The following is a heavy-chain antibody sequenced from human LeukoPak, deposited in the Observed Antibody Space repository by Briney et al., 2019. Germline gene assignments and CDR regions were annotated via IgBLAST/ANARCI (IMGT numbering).Heavy chain of an antibody. D-gene: IGHD3-16*01. Sequence: GASVKVSCKASGGTFSSYAISWVRQAPGQGLEWMGRIIPILGIANYAQKFQGRVTITADKSTSTAYMELRSLRSDDTAVYYCASGGSAQFDYWGQGTLVTVSS. V-gene: IGHV1-69*04. J-gene: IGHJ4*02. CDR2: IIPILGIA. CDR1: GGTFSSYA. CDR3: ASGGSAQFDY.